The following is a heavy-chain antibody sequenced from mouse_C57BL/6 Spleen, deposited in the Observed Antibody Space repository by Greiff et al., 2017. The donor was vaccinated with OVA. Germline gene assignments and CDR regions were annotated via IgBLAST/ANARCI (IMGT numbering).Heavy chain of an antibody. J-gene: IGHJ1*03. Sequence: QVTLKVSGPGILQSSQTLSLTCSFSGFSLSTSGMGVSWIRQPSGKGLEWLAHIYWDDDKRYNPSLKSRLTISKDTSRNQVFLKITSVDTADTATYYCGKGNYDYDGWYFDVWGTGTTVTVSS. D-gene: IGHD2-4*01. CDR2: IYWDDDK. CDR3: GKGNYDYDGWYFDV. V-gene: IGHV8-12*01. CDR1: GFSLSTSGMG.